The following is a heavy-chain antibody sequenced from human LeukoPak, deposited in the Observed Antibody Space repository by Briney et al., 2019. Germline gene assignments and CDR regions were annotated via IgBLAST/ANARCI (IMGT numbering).Heavy chain of an antibody. CDR2: ISSSGSTI. D-gene: IGHD6-19*01. CDR1: GFTFSSYE. V-gene: IGHV3-48*03. Sequence: GGSLRLSCAATGFTFSSYEMNWVRQAPGKGLEWVSYISSSGSTIYYAGSVKGRFTISRDNAKNSLYLQMNSLRAEDTAVYYCATAPIAVAGKVDYWGQGTLVTVSS. J-gene: IGHJ4*02. CDR3: ATAPIAVAGKVDY.